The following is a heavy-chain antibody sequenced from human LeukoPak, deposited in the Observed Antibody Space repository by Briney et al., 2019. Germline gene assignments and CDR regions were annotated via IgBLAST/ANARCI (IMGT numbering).Heavy chain of an antibody. J-gene: IGHJ4*02. D-gene: IGHD4-23*01. CDR1: GYTFTDYY. CDR3: AGADLSYGSITNCLSFDY. Sequence: ASVKVSCKTSGYTFTDYYIHWVRQAPGQGLEWMVCINPKRCGTHFAQKVQGRVIMTRDTSVDTASMELNSLRSDDTAVYYCAGADLSYGSITNCLSFDYWGQGTIVTVSS. CDR2: INPKRCGT. V-gene: IGHV1-2*02.